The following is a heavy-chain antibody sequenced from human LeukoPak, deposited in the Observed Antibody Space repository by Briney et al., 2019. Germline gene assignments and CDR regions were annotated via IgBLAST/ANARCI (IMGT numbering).Heavy chain of an antibody. CDR1: GFTFSSYG. Sequence: GGTLRLSCAASGFTFSSYGMSWVRQAPGKGLEWVSAISGSGGSTYYADSVKGRFTISRDNSKNTLYLQMNSLRAEDTAVYYCAKDATTTVTTLGGVFDYWGQGTLVTVSS. CDR2: ISGSGGST. J-gene: IGHJ4*02. CDR3: AKDATTTVTTLGGVFDY. V-gene: IGHV3-23*01. D-gene: IGHD4-17*01.